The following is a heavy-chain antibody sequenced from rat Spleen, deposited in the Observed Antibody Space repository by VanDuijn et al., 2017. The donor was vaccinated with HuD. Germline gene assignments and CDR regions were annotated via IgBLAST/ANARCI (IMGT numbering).Heavy chain of an antibody. D-gene: IGHD1-11*01. CDR1: GFTFKNYW. CDR3: SGSRVPWYLDF. Sequence: EVQLVESGGGLVQPGRSLKLSCVASGFTFKNYWMSWIRQAPGKGLEWVASTTKTGGVIYYPDSVKGRFTISRENAQNTLYLQMNSLRSEDTATYYCSGSRVPWYLDFWGPGTMVTVSS. J-gene: IGHJ1*01. V-gene: IGHV5-31*01. CDR2: TTKTGGVI.